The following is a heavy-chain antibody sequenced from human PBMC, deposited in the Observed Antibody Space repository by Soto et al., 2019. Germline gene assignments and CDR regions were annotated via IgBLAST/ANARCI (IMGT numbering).Heavy chain of an antibody. D-gene: IGHD4-17*01. CDR3: ARDYITVTTDWFDP. CDR2: INPNSGGT. Sequence: QVQLVQSGAEVKKPGASVKVSCKASGYTFTGYYMHWVRQAPGQGLEWMGWINPNSGGTNYAQKFQGRVTRTRDTSVSTAYRELSRLRSDDTAVYYCARDYITVTTDWFDPWGQGTLVTVSS. J-gene: IGHJ5*02. CDR1: GYTFTGYY. V-gene: IGHV1-2*02.